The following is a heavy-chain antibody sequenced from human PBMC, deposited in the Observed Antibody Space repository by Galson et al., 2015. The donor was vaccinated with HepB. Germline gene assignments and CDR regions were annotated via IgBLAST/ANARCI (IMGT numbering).Heavy chain of an antibody. CDR3: AKGDKLGWSTHDAFHI. V-gene: IGHV3-30*18. J-gene: IGHJ3*02. CDR2: ISYDGSHQ. D-gene: IGHD6-19*01. Sequence: SLRLSCAASGFRFSRYGMDWVRQAPGQGLEWVVVISYDGSHQYYGDSVKGRFTISRDNSKSTLFLQMNSLRAEDTAVYYCAKGDKLGWSTHDAFHIWGQGTVVTVSS. CDR1: GFRFSRYG.